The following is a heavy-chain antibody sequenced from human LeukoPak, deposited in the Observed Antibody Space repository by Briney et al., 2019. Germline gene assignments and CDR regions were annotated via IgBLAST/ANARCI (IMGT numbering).Heavy chain of an antibody. Sequence: GESLRLSCAASGFTFSNAWMSWVRQAPGKGLEWVGRIKSKTDGGTTDYAAPVKGRFTISRDDSKNTLYLQMNSLKTEDTAVYYCTTEPTYYDILTGYSNFDYWGQGTLVTVSS. V-gene: IGHV3-15*01. J-gene: IGHJ4*02. D-gene: IGHD3-9*01. CDR1: GFTFSNAW. CDR2: IKSKTDGGTT. CDR3: TTEPTYYDILTGYSNFDY.